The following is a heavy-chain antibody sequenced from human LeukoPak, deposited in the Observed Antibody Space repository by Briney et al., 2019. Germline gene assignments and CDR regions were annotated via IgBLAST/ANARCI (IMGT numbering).Heavy chain of an antibody. Sequence: SVNVSCKASGGTFSSYAISWLRQAPAQGLEWMGRIIPILGIANYAQKFQGRVTLTADKAPRPAYLERSGLRSEVPARYYCAWAGGRGGSGSYSPNLYYYYGMDVWGQGTTVTVSS. CDR1: GGTFSSYA. J-gene: IGHJ6*02. D-gene: IGHD3-10*01. V-gene: IGHV1-69*04. CDR2: IIPILGIA. CDR3: AWAGGRGGSGSYSPNLYYYYGMDV.